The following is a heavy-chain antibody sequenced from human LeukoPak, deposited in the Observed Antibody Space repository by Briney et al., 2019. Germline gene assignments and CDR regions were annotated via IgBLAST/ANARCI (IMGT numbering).Heavy chain of an antibody. CDR3: ARGVGLLWFGESNWFDP. Sequence: SETLSLTCAVYGGSFSGYYWSWIRQPPGKGLEWIGEINHSGSTNYNPSLKSRVTISVDTSENQFSLKLSSVTAADTAVYYCARGVGLLWFGESNWFDPWGQGTLVTVSS. CDR2: INHSGST. CDR1: GGSFSGYY. J-gene: IGHJ5*02. V-gene: IGHV4-34*01. D-gene: IGHD3-10*01.